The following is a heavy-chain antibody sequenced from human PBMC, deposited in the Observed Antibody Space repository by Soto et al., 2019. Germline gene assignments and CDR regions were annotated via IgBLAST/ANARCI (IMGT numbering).Heavy chain of an antibody. CDR1: GFTFSSYA. CDR3: ARDHDGSADYYYCGMDV. Sequence: QVQLVESGGGVVQPGRSLRLSCAASGFTFSSYAMHWVRQAPGKGLEWVAVISYDGSNKYYADSVKGRFTISRDNSKNTLYLQMNSLRAEDTAVYYCARDHDGSADYYYCGMDVWGQGTTVTVSS. D-gene: IGHD3-10*01. J-gene: IGHJ6*02. V-gene: IGHV3-30-3*01. CDR2: ISYDGSNK.